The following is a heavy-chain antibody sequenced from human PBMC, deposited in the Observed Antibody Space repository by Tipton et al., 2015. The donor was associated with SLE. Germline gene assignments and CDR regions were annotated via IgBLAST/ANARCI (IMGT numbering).Heavy chain of an antibody. D-gene: IGHD6-6*01. Sequence: TLSLTCAVYGGSFSGYYWSWIRQPPGKGLEWIGEIYHSGSTNYNPSRRSRVTISVDKSMNQFSLKLSSVTAADTAVYYCASRPGPDFYFDSWGQGTLVTVSS. CDR1: GGSFSGYY. V-gene: IGHV4-34*01. J-gene: IGHJ4*02. CDR3: ASRPGPDFYFDS. CDR2: IYHSGST.